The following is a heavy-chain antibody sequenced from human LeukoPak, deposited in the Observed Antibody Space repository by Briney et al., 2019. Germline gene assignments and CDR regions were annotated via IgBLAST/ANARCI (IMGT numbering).Heavy chain of an antibody. CDR1: GFTFSSYS. V-gene: IGHV3-48*01. Sequence: GGSLRLSCAASGFTFSSYSMNWVRQAPGKGLEWVSYISSSIITIYYTDSVKGRFAISRDNAKNSLYLQMNSLRAEDTAIYYCAKVSWANYFDYWGQGTLVTVSS. CDR2: ISSSIITI. D-gene: IGHD6-13*01. CDR3: AKVSWANYFDY. J-gene: IGHJ4*02.